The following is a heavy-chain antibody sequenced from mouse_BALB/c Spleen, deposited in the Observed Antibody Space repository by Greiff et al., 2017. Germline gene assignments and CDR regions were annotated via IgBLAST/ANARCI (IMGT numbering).Heavy chain of an antibody. D-gene: IGHD2-1*01. J-gene: IGHJ4*01. V-gene: IGHV1-4*02. CDR1: GYTFTSYT. CDR3: ARSIYYGNYFYAMDY. Sequence: QVQLQQSAAELARPGASVKMSCKASGYTFTSYTMHWVKQRPGQGLEWIGYINPSSGYTEYNQKFKDKTTLTADKSSSTAYMQLSSLTSEDSAVYYCARSIYYGNYFYAMDYWGQGTSVTVSS. CDR2: INPSSGYT.